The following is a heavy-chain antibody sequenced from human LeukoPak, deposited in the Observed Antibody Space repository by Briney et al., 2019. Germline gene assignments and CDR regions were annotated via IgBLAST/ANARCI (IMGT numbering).Heavy chain of an antibody. J-gene: IGHJ4*02. CDR1: GGSFSGYY. CDR2: INHSGST. Sequence: SETLSLTCSVYGGSFSGYYWSWIRQPPGKGLEWIGEINHSGSTNYNPSLKSRVTISVDTSKNQFSLKLSSVTAADAAVYYCARGPLGYSSSWYNYWGQGTLVIVSS. V-gene: IGHV4-34*01. CDR3: ARGPLGYSSSWYNY. D-gene: IGHD6-13*01.